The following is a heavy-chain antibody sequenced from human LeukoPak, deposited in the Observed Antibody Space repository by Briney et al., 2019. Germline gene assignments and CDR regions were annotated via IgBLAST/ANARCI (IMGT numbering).Heavy chain of an antibody. J-gene: IGHJ6*03. CDR3: AKGIAAAEGYFYYYYMDV. Sequence: PWGSLRLSCADSEFAFRSYWMHWVRQAPGKGLEWVSTISGSGGSTYYADSVKGRFTISRDNSKNTLYLQMNSLRAEDTAVYYCAKGIAAAEGYFYYYYMDVWGKGTTVTVSS. D-gene: IGHD6-13*01. CDR2: ISGSGGST. CDR1: EFAFRSYW. V-gene: IGHV3-23*01.